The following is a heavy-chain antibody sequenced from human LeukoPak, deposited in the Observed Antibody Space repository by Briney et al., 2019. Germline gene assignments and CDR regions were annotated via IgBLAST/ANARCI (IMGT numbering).Heavy chain of an antibody. CDR1: GYTFTSYA. CDR3: ARSPLWWLFRAPRQNYFDY. D-gene: IGHD2-21*01. J-gene: IGHJ4*02. CDR2: INTNTGNP. Sequence: ASVKVSCKASGYTFTSYAMNWVRQAPGQGLEWMGWINTNTGNPTYAQGFTGRFVFSLDTSVSTAYLQISSLKAEDTAVYYCARSPLWWLFRAPRQNYFDYWGQGTLVTVSS. V-gene: IGHV7-4-1*02.